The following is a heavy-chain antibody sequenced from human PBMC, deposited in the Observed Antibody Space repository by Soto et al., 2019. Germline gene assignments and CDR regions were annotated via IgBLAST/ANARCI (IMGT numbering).Heavy chain of an antibody. CDR3: ATGEERDYYDHSGWW. Sequence: QVQLVQSGAEVKKPGSSVKVSCKASGGTFSNYALDWVRQAHGQGLEWMGGIIPIFGTVRHAQNFQGRVTITADESTATAYMELRSLRYEDTAMYYCATGEERDYYDHSGWWWGQGTLVTVSS. J-gene: IGHJ1*01. V-gene: IGHV1-69*12. CDR1: GGTFSNYA. D-gene: IGHD3-22*01. CDR2: IIPIFGTV.